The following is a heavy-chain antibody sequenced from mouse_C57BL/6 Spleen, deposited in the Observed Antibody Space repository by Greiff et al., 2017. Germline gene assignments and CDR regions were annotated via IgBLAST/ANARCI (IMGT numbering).Heavy chain of an antibody. CDR1: GYSITSGYY. CDR3: AGIGWEGFMDY. Sequence: ESGPGLVKPSQSLSLTCSVTGYSITSGYYWNWIRQFPGNKLEWMGYISYDGSNNYNPSLKNRISITRDTSKNQFFLKLNSVTTEDTATYYCAGIGWEGFMDYWGQGTSVTVSS. V-gene: IGHV3-6*01. J-gene: IGHJ4*01. CDR2: ISYDGSN. D-gene: IGHD4-1*01.